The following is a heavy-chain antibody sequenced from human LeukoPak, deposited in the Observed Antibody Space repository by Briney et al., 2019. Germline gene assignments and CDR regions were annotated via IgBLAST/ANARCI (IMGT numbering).Heavy chain of an antibody. D-gene: IGHD3-22*01. Sequence: SETLSLTCTVSGGSISSYYWSWIRQPPGKGLEWTGYIYYSGSTNYNPSLKSRVTISVDTSKNQFSLKLSSVTAADSAVYYCARDLEEQWLVLSDSSGYAWGQGTLVTVSS. CDR1: GGSISSYY. V-gene: IGHV4-59*01. CDR3: ARDLEEQWLVLSDSSGYA. CDR2: IYYSGST. J-gene: IGHJ5*02.